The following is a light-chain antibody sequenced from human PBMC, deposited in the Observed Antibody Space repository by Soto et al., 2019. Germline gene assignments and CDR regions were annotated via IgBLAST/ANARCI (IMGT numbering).Light chain of an antibody. J-gene: IGKJ4*01. CDR3: QQRDTWPT. CDR2: DAS. CDR1: QPVSTF. V-gene: IGKV3-11*01. Sequence: EIVLTQSPATLSLSPGETASLSCRASQPVSTFLAWYQKKPDQSPSLLLYDASIRATGVPDRFSGSGSGTDFTLTISSLEPEDFAVYYCQQRDTWPTFGGGTKVEIK.